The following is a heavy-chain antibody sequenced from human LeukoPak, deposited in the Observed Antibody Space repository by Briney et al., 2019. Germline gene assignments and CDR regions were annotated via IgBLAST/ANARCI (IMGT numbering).Heavy chain of an antibody. V-gene: IGHV3-23*01. J-gene: IGHJ6*02. CDR3: ADNSRDYYYYGMDV. D-gene: IGHD6-13*01. Sequence: GGSLRLSCAASGFTFSSYAMSWVRQAPGKGLEWVSAISGSGGSTYYADSVKGRFTISRDNSKNTLYLQMNSLRAEDTAVYYCADNSRDYYYYGMDVWGQGTTVTVSS. CDR1: GFTFSSYA. CDR2: ISGSGGST.